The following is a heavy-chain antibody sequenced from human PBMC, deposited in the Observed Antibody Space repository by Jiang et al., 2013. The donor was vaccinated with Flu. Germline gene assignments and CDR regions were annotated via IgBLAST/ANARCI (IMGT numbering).Heavy chain of an antibody. J-gene: IGHJ4*02. CDR2: IYYRSKWYN. V-gene: IGHV6-1*01. Sequence: QTLSLTCGISGDSVSSYRAAWNWIRQSPSRGFEWLGRIYYRSKWYNDYEVSLQSRISIIPDTSKNQFSLQLNSVTPEDTAVYYCARDSRTGVVSGLLDYWGQGSLVTVSS. D-gene: IGHD5/OR15-5a*01. CDR3: ARDSRTGVVSGLLDY. CDR1: GDSVSSYRAA.